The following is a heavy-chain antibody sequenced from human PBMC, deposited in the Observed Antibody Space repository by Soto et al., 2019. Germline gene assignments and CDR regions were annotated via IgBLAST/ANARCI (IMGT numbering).Heavy chain of an antibody. CDR2: INSDGSST. CDR3: ARAPCYDILTGYPDY. V-gene: IGHV3-74*01. D-gene: IGHD3-9*01. CDR1: GFTFSSYW. Sequence: PGGSLRLSCAASGFTFSSYWMHWVRQAPGKGLVWVSRINSDGSSTSYADSVKGRFTISRDNAKNTLYLQMNSLRAEDTAVYYCARAPCYDILTGYPDYWGQGTLVTVSS. J-gene: IGHJ4*02.